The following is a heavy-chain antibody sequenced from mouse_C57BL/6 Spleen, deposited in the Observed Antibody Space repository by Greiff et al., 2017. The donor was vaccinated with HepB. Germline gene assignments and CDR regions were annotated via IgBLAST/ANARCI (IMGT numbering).Heavy chain of an antibody. V-gene: IGHV1-52*01. CDR2: IDPSDSET. D-gene: IGHD2-4*01. Sequence: VKLMESGAELVRPGSSVKLSCKASGYTFTSYWMHWVKQRPIQGLEWIGNIDPSDSETHYNQKFKDKATLTVDKSSSTAYMQLSSLTSEDSAVYYCARGNYDYDLYAMDYWGQGTSVTVSS. CDR3: ARGNYDYDLYAMDY. CDR1: GYTFTSYW. J-gene: IGHJ4*01.